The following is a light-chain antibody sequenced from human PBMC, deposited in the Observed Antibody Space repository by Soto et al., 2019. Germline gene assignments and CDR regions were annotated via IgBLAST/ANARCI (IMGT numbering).Light chain of an antibody. Sequence: DIQMTQSPSSLSASVGDRVTITCRASQDLDRWLAWYQQKPGEAPKVLIFAASSLRSGLPSRFSGGGSGTDFSLTISSLQPEDFATYYCKQSRSFPLTFGGGTKVDIK. CDR2: AAS. J-gene: IGKJ4*01. V-gene: IGKV1-12*01. CDR1: QDLDRW. CDR3: KQSRSFPLT.